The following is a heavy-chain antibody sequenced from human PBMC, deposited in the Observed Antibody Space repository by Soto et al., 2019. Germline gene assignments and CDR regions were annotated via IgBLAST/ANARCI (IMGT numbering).Heavy chain of an antibody. CDR2: ISGSGGST. Sequence: PGGSLRLSCAASGFTFSSYAMSWVRQAPGEGLEWVSAISGSGGSTYYADSVKGRFTISRDNSKNTLYLQMNSLRAEDTAVYYCAKAATYYDYIWGSSPFDYWGQGTLVTVSS. V-gene: IGHV3-23*01. CDR3: AKAATYYDYIWGSSPFDY. J-gene: IGHJ4*02. CDR1: GFTFSSYA. D-gene: IGHD3-16*01.